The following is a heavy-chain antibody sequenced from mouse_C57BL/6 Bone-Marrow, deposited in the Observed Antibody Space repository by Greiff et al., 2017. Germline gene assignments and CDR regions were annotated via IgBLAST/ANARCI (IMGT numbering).Heavy chain of an antibody. V-gene: IGHV1-80*01. J-gene: IGHJ2*02. CDR1: GYAFTSYW. CDR3: ARWDGGSYVVY. CDR2: IYPGDGGT. Sequence: QVQLQQPGAELVKPGASVKISCKASGYAFTSYWMNWVKQRPGQGLEWIGQIYPGDGGTNYNGKFKGKATLTVDKSSSTAYMQLSSLTSEDSAVYFCARWDGGSYVVYWGQGTSLTVSS. D-gene: IGHD1-1*02.